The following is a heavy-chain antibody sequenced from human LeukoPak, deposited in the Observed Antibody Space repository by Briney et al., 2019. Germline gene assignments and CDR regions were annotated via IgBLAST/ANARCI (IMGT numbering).Heavy chain of an antibody. Sequence: SVKVSCKASGGTFSSYAISWVRQAPGQGLEWMGGIIPIFGTANYAQKFQGRVTITADEYTSTAYMELSSLRSEDTAVYYCARGSFVVATPDYWGQGTLVTVSS. V-gene: IGHV1-69*01. CDR3: ARGSFVVATPDY. CDR1: GGTFSSYA. D-gene: IGHD5-12*01. J-gene: IGHJ4*02. CDR2: IIPIFGTA.